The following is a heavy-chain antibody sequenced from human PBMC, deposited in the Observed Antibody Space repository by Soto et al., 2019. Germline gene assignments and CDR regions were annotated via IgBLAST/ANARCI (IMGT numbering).Heavy chain of an antibody. J-gene: IGHJ4*02. CDR1: GFTFNSLS. CDR3: AREPYGDSQYFDY. Sequence: QVQLVESGGGMVQPGTSLRLSCAASGFTFNSLSLHWVRQRPDKGLEWVAVISHDGRVTFYADFVKGRFTVSRDNSKNTIYLQVNSLRAEVSAVYYGAREPYGDSQYFDYWGQGTLVTVSS. CDR2: ISHDGRVT. D-gene: IGHD2-21*02. V-gene: IGHV3-30*04.